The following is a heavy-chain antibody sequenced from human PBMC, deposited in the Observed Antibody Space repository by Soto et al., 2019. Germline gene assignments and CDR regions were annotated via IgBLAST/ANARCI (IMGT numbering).Heavy chain of an antibody. Sequence: EVQLLESGGGLVQPGGSLRLSCAASGFTFSNYAMSWVRQAPGKGLEWVSGITGTGGSTYYGDSVKGRFTISRDNSKNTLYLQMNSLRAEDTAVYYCARDPRGKDGVLRWFDPWGQGTLVTVSS. D-gene: IGHD3-10*01. CDR2: ITGTGGST. J-gene: IGHJ5*02. CDR3: ARDPRGKDGVLRWFDP. CDR1: GFTFSNYA. V-gene: IGHV3-23*01.